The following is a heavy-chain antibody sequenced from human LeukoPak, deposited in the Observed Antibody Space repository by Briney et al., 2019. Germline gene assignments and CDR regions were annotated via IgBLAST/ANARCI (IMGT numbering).Heavy chain of an antibody. CDR3: TRGNDFWRGYYYYMDV. D-gene: IGHD3-3*01. CDR1: GFTFGDYA. V-gene: IGHV3-49*03. CDR2: IRSKANGGTT. J-gene: IGHJ6*03. Sequence: PGRSLRLSCTASGFTFGDYAMSWFRQAPGKGLEWVGFIRSKANGGTTEYAASVKGRFTISRDDSKSIAYLQMNSLKTEDTAGYYCTRGNDFWRGYYYYMDVWGKGTTVTVSS.